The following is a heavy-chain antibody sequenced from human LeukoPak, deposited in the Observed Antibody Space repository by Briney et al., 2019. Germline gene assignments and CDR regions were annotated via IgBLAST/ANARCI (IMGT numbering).Heavy chain of an antibody. CDR2: INHNGNVN. J-gene: IGHJ4*02. CDR1: GFTFSSYW. CDR3: ARGSLDY. V-gene: IGHV3-7*01. D-gene: IGHD1-26*01. Sequence: GGSLRLSCAASGFTFSSYWMNWARQAPGKGLEWVASINHNGNVNYYVDSVKGRFTISRDNAKNSLYLQMNSLRDEDTAVYYCARGSLDYWGQGTLVTVSS.